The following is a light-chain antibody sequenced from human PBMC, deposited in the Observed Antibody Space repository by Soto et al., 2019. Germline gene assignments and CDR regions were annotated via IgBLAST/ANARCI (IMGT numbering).Light chain of an antibody. Sequence: QSVLTQPPSVSAAPGQRVTISCSGSSSNIGAGYDVHWYQQLPGTAPKLLIFGNTKRPSGVPDRFSGSKSGSSASLAITGLQAEDEADFYCCSFSPTSPFLFGGGTKVTVL. V-gene: IGLV1-40*01. CDR2: GNT. J-gene: IGLJ2*01. CDR1: SSNIGAGYD. CDR3: CSFSPTSPFL.